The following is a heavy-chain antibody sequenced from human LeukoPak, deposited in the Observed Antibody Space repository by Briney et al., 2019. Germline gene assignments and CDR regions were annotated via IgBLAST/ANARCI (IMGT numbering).Heavy chain of an antibody. CDR2: INPNSGGT. J-gene: IGHJ5*02. V-gene: IGHV1-2*02. D-gene: IGHD3-16*02. CDR1: GYTFTGYY. Sequence: SVKVSCKASGYTFTGYYMHWVRQAPGQGLEWMGWINPNSGGTNYAQKFQGRATMTRDTSISTAYMELSRLRSDDTAVYYCARDNSVGDIAWWFDPWGQGTLVTVSS. CDR3: ARDNSVGDIAWWFDP.